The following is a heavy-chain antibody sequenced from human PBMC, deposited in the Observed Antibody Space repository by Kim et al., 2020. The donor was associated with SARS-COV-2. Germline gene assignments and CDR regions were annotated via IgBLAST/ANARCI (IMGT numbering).Heavy chain of an antibody. CDR3: AMEHDYGDYVGAFDI. J-gene: IGHJ3*02. D-gene: IGHD4-17*01. Sequence: DSVRGRFTISRDTAKNTLYLKMNSLRAEDTAVYYCAMEHDYGDYVGAFDIWGQGTMVTVSS. V-gene: IGHV3-23*01.